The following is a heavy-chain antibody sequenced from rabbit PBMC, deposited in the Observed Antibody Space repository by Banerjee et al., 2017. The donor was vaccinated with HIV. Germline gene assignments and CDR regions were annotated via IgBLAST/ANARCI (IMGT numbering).Heavy chain of an antibody. V-gene: IGHV1S29*01. CDR3: AREGAGVIGWNFGL. D-gene: IGHD3-1*01. J-gene: IGHJ4*01. Sequence: QEQLKETGGGLVQPTGSLTLTCTASGFDISSYHLGWVRQAPGKGLEYIGYISYGGRTYYATWVNGRFTISRDNAQNTVDLQMNSLTAADTATYFCAREGAGVIGWNFGLWGQGTLVTVS. CDR1: GFDISSYH. CDR2: ISYGGRT.